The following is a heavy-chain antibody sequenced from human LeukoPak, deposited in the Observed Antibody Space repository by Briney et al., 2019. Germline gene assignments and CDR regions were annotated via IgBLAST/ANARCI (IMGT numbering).Heavy chain of an antibody. CDR3: ARDGFVGAADY. CDR1: EFTFSGYW. Sequence: GGSLRLSCAASEFTFSGYWMNWVRQAPGKGPEWVANINQDGSEKHYMDSVKGRFTISRGNAKNSLFLQMNSLRVEDTAVFYCARDGFVGAADYWGQGTLVTVSS. J-gene: IGHJ4*02. V-gene: IGHV3-7*01. D-gene: IGHD6-13*01. CDR2: INQDGSEK.